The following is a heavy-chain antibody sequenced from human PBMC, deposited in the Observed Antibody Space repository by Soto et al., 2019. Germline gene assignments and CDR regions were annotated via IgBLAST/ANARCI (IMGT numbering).Heavy chain of an antibody. J-gene: IGHJ4*02. Sequence: ETLSLTCTVSGGSISSHYWSWIRQPPGQGLEWIGYIYYSGSTNYNPSLKSRVTISVDTSKSQFSLKLSSVTAADTAVYFWARGLYDMVGGVPHFDYWGQGTLVTVSS. CDR2: IYYSGST. V-gene: IGHV4-59*11. CDR1: GGSISSHY. D-gene: IGHD3-10*01. CDR3: ARGLYDMVGGVPHFDY.